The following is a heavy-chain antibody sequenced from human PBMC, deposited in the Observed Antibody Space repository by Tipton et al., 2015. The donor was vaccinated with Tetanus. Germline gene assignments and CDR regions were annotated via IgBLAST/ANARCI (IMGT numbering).Heavy chain of an antibody. D-gene: IGHD5-12*01. CDR3: ARNHPPRGYPYGGFHS. CDR1: GGSISSGGYY. J-gene: IGHJ4*02. V-gene: IGHV4-31*03. CDR2: IYYSGTT. Sequence: TLSLTCTVSGGSISSGGYYWSWIRQHPGKGLEWIGYIYYSGTTYYNPSLKSRVTISIDGSKTQFSLKLTSVTAADTAVYYCARNHPPRGYPYGGFHSWGQGTLVTVSS.